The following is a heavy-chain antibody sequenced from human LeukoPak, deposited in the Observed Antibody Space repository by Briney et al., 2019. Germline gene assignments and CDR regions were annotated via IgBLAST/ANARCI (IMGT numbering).Heavy chain of an antibody. J-gene: IGHJ3*02. CDR1: GYTFTGYY. V-gene: IGHV1-2*02. CDR2: INPNSGGT. D-gene: IGHD2-15*01. CDR3: ARVLVLDDAFDI. Sequence: ASVNVSCKASGYTFTGYYMHWVRQAPGQGLDWMGWINPNSGGTNYAQKFQGRVTMTRDTSISTAYMELSRLRSDDTAVYYCARVLVLDDAFDIWGQGTMVTVSS.